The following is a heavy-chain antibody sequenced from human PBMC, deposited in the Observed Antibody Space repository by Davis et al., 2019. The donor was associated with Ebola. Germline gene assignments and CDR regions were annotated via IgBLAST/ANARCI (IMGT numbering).Heavy chain of an antibody. Sequence: GESLKISCAASGFIFSTYGMNWVRQAPGKGLEWVSGISDSGGSTYYADSVKGRFTISRDNSKNTLYLQMNSLRAEDTAVYYCARECGGDCYYAFDIWGQGTMVTVSS. CDR1: GFIFSTYG. D-gene: IGHD2-21*01. CDR3: ARECGGDCYYAFDI. CDR2: ISDSGGST. V-gene: IGHV3-23*01. J-gene: IGHJ3*02.